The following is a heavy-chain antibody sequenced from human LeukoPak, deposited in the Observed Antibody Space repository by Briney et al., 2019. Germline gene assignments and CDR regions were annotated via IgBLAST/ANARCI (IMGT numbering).Heavy chain of an antibody. CDR3: AKDSSSWYYAVYYFDY. D-gene: IGHD6-13*01. CDR2: IRYDGSNK. Sequence: GGSLRLSCAASGFTFSSYGMHWVRQAPGKGLEWVAFIRYDGSNKYYADSVKGRFTISRDNSKNTLYLQMNSLRAEDTAVYYCAKDSSSWYYAVYYFDYWGQGTLVTVSS. CDR1: GFTFSSYG. V-gene: IGHV3-30*02. J-gene: IGHJ4*02.